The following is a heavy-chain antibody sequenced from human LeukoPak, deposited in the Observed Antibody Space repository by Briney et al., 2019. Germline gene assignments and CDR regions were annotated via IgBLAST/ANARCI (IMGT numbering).Heavy chain of an antibody. CDR3: ARASSGWLGY. CDR2: IYYSGIT. V-gene: IGHV4-59*01. D-gene: IGHD6-19*01. Sequence: SETLSLTCTDSNGSISSYYWSWIRQPPGKGLEWIGYIYYSGITNYNPSLKSRVTISLDTSKNQFSLKLSSVTAADTAVYYCARASSGWLGYWGQGTLVTVSS. J-gene: IGHJ4*02. CDR1: NGSISSYY.